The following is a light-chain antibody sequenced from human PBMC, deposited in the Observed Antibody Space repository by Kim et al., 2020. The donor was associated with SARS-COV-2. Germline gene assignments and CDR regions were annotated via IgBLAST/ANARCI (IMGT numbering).Light chain of an antibody. CDR3: QQYHNWPPWGALYT. CDR2: GVS. Sequence: IVLTQSPASLSVSPGERVTLSCRASQSVNTNLAWYQQKVGQAPRLLIYGVSTRATGTPDRFSGGGSGTEFSLTISSLQSEDFAVYYCQQYHNWPPWGALYTFGQGTKLEI. V-gene: IGKV3-15*01. J-gene: IGKJ2*01. CDR1: QSVNTN.